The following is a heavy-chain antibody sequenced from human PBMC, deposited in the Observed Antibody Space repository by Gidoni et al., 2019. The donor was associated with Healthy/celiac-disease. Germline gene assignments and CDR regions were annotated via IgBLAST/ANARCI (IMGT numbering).Heavy chain of an antibody. D-gene: IGHD2-21*01. CDR3: ARDCASRYYGMDV. J-gene: IGHJ6*02. V-gene: IGHV3-7*01. Sequence: EVQLVESGGDLVQPGGSLRLSFAASGVTFSSYWMSWVRQAPGKGLEWVANIRQDGSEKYYVDSVKGRFTISRDNAKNSLYLQMNSLRAEDTAVYYCARDCASRYYGMDVWGQGTTVTVSS. CDR2: IRQDGSEK. CDR1: GVTFSSYW.